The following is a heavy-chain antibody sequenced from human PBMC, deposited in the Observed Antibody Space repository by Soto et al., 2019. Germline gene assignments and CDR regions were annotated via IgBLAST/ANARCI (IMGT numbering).Heavy chain of an antibody. CDR3: VRGRHGSSSWLGAFDF. CDR1: GGPFRSYY. D-gene: IGHD6-13*01. CDR2: IHHSGRT. V-gene: IGHV4-34*01. Sequence: QVQLQEWGAGLLKPSETLSLTCAVHGGPFRSYYWTWIRQPPGKGLEWIGEIHHSGRTNYNPSLKSRVIILIDKSKNQFSLILSSVTAADTAVYYCVRGRHGSSSWLGAFDFWGQGTMVTVSS. J-gene: IGHJ3*01.